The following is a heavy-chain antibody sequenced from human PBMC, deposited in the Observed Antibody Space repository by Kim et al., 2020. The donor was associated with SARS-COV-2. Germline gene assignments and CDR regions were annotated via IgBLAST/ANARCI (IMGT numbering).Heavy chain of an antibody. CDR3: ARIGGEGNYYYGLDV. D-gene: IGHD3-16*01. Sequence: GGSLRLSCAASGFTFDKYWMTWVRQAPGKGLEWVANIKWDESEKYYLDSVEGRFTISRDNAKRSTILQMNSLTDEETAVYYCARIGGEGNYYYGLDVWVRGTTVTVSS. J-gene: IGHJ6*02. CDR2: IKWDESEK. CDR1: GFTFDKYW. V-gene: IGHV3-7*01.